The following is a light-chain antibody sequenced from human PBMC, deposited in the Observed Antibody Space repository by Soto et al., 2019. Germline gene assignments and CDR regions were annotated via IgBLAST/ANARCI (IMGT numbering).Light chain of an antibody. J-gene: IGLJ1*01. CDR2: EVS. V-gene: IGLV2-8*01. CDR1: SSDVVGSNY. CDR3: SSYAGSNNFPYV. Sequence: QSALTQPPSASGSPGQSVTISCTGTSSDVVGSNYVSWYQQHPGKPPKLMIYEVSKRPSGVPDRFSGSKSGNTASLTVSGLQAEDEADYYCSSYAGSNNFPYVFGSGTKLTVL.